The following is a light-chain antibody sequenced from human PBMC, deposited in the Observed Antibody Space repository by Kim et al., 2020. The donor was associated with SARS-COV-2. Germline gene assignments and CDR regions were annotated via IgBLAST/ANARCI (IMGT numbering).Light chain of an antibody. Sequence: SYELTQPPSISVAPGETARITCGGDNIESKSVHWFQQKAGQAPVLVIYLDSDRPSGIPERFSGSNSGNTATLTISRVEAGDEADYYCQLWDSNDYHRGVFGGGTQLTVL. J-gene: IGLJ3*02. V-gene: IGLV3-21*04. CDR2: LDS. CDR3: QLWDSNDYHRGV. CDR1: NIESKS.